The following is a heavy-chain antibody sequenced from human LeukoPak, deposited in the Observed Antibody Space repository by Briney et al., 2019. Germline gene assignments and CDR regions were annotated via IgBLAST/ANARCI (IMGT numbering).Heavy chain of an antibody. CDR3: ARDRRDSSSPWYFDY. CDR2: IYHSGST. CDR1: GYSISSGYY. J-gene: IGHJ4*02. Sequence: SETLSLTCTVSGYSISSGYYWGWIRQPPGKGPEWIGSIYHSGSTYYNPSLKSRVTISVDTSKNQFSLKLSSVTAADTAVYYCARDRRDSSSPWYFDYWGQGTLVTVSS. D-gene: IGHD6-13*01. V-gene: IGHV4-38-2*02.